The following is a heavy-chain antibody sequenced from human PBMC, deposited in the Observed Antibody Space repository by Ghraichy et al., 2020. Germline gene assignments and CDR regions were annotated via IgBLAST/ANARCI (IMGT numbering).Heavy chain of an antibody. CDR2: INQDGSEK. D-gene: IGHD2-2*01. V-gene: IGHV3-7*01. CDR3: ARVYCGSNSCYSSFDC. Sequence: GGSLRLSCGGSGFIFSTYWMTWVRQAPGKGLEWLANINQDGSEKYYVDSVKGRFTISRDNAKNSLYLQMNSLRAEDTAVFYCARVYCGSNSCYSSFDCWGQGTLVTVSS. CDR1: GFIFSTYW. J-gene: IGHJ4*02.